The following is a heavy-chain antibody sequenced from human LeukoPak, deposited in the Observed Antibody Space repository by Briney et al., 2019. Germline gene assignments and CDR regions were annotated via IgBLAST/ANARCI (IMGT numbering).Heavy chain of an antibody. J-gene: IGHJ4*02. V-gene: IGHV4-31*03. CDR3: ARDHTVGLDY. Sequence: SETLSLTCTVSGGSISSGGYYWSWIRQHPGKGLEWIGYIYYSGSTYYNPSLKSRVTISVDTSKKQFSLKLSSVTAADTAVYYCARDHTVGLDYWGQGTLVTVSS. CDR2: IYYSGST. D-gene: IGHD4-23*01. CDR1: GGSISSGGYY.